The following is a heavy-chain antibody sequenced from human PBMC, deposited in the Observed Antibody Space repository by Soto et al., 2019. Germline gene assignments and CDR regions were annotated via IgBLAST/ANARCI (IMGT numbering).Heavy chain of an antibody. Sequence: SETLSLTCAVYGGSFSAYSWTWIRQSPEKGIEWIGEINHSGDTYYNPSLESRVTISVDTSKNQFSLKLSSVTAADTVVYYCAIFYCSSTSCYGEGLDYWGQGTLVTVSS. CDR1: GGSFSAYS. CDR3: AIFYCSSTSCYGEGLDY. CDR2: INHSGDT. D-gene: IGHD2-2*01. V-gene: IGHV4-34*01. J-gene: IGHJ4*02.